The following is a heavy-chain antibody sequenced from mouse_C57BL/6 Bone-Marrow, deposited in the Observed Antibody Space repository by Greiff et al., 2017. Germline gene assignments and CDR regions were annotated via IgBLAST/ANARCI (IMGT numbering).Heavy chain of an antibody. CDR1: GYSITSGYY. CDR2: ISYDGSN. D-gene: IGHD1-1*01. J-gene: IGHJ4*01. Sequence: DVQLQESGPGLVKPSQSLSLTCSVTGYSITSGYYWNWIRQFPGNKLEWMGYISYDGSNNYNPSLKNRISITRDTSKNQFFLKLNSVTTEDTATYYCARETLTTVVATGAMDYWGQGTSVTVSS. V-gene: IGHV3-6*01. CDR3: ARETLTTVVATGAMDY.